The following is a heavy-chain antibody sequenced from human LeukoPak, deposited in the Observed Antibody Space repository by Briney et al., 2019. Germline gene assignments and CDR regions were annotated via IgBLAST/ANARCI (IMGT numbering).Heavy chain of an antibody. CDR3: ARRSGHFDY. D-gene: IGHD1-14*01. CDR2: IYYTGGT. V-gene: IGHV4-59*08. Sequence: SETLSLTCTVSGGSISGHYWSWIRQPPEKGLEWIGYIYYTGGTNYNPSLKSRVTTSVDTSKNQFSLRLSSVTAADMAVYYCARRSGHFDYWGQGTLVTVSS. J-gene: IGHJ4*02. CDR1: GGSISGHY.